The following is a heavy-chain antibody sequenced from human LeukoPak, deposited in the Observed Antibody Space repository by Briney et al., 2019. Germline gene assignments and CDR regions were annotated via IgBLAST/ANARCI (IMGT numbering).Heavy chain of an antibody. V-gene: IGHV1-18*01. CDR1: GYTFTSYG. D-gene: IGHD3-22*01. CDR3: ARHLSEITMIVGLGWFDP. CDR2: ISAYNGNT. Sequence: ASVKVSCKXSGYTFTSYGISWVRQAPGQGLEWMGWISAYNGNTNYAQKLQGRVTMTTDTSTSTAYMELRSLRSDDTAVYYCARHLSEITMIVGLGWFDPWGQGTLVTVSS. J-gene: IGHJ5*02.